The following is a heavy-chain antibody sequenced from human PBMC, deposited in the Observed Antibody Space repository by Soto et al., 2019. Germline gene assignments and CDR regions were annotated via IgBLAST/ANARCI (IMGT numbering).Heavy chain of an antibody. J-gene: IGHJ5*02. V-gene: IGHV4-31*03. CDR3: ARGSVPASWFDP. D-gene: IGHD2-2*01. Sequence: SETLSLTCTVSGGSISSGGYYWSWIRQHPGKGLEWIGYIYYSGSTYYNPSLKSRVTISVDTSKKQFSLKLSSVTAADTAVYYCARGSVPASWFDPWGQGTLVTVSS. CDR2: IYYSGST. CDR1: GGSISSGGYY.